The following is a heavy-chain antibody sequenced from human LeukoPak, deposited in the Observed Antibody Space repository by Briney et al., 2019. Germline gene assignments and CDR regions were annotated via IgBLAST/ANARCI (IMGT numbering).Heavy chain of an antibody. D-gene: IGHD4-11*01. CDR3: ASLRLYSIRYYFDY. J-gene: IGHJ4*02. Sequence: ASVKVSCKASGGTFSSYAISWVRQAPGQGLEWMGGIIPIFGTANYAQKFQGRVTITADKFTSTAYMELSSLRSEDTAVYYCASLRLYSIRYYFDYWGQGTLVTVSS. CDR2: IIPIFGTA. V-gene: IGHV1-69*06. CDR1: GGTFSSYA.